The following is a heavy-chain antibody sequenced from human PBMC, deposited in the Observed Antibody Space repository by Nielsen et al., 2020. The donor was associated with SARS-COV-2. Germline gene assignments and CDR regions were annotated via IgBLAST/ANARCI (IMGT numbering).Heavy chain of an antibody. Sequence: GGSLRLSCAASGFTFSSYSMNWVRQAPGKGLEWVSSISSSSSYIYYADSVKGRFTISRDNAKNSLYLQMNSLRAEDTAVYYCARADRIFMYYYGMDVWGQGTTVTVSS. CDR1: GFTFSSYS. J-gene: IGHJ6*02. CDR2: ISSSSSYI. CDR3: ARADRIFMYYYGMDV. V-gene: IGHV3-21*01. D-gene: IGHD2-15*01.